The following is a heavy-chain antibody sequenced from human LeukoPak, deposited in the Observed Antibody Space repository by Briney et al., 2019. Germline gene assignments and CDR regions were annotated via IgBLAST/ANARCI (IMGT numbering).Heavy chain of an antibody. V-gene: IGHV4-34*01. CDR2: INHSGST. J-gene: IGHJ4*02. CDR3: ARGHRYSYGRFDY. CDR1: GGSFSGYY. Sequence: KSSETLSLTCAVYGGSFSGYYWSWIRQPPGKGLEWIGEINHSGSTNYNPSLKSRVTISVDTSKNQFSLKLSSVTAADTAVYYCARGHRYSYGRFDYWGQGTLVTVSS. D-gene: IGHD5-18*01.